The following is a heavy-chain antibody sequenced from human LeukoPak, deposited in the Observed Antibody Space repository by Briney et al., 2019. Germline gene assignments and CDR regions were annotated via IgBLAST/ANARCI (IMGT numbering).Heavy chain of an antibody. D-gene: IGHD2-2*01. J-gene: IGHJ4*02. CDR3: ARVLYCSSTSCPYFDY. Sequence: ASVKVSCKASGYTFTGYYMHWVRQAPGQGLEWMGWINPNSGGTNYAHKFQGRVTMTRDTSISTAYMELSRLRSDDTAVYYCARVLYCSSTSCPYFDYWGQGTLVTVSS. CDR2: INPNSGGT. V-gene: IGHV1-2*02. CDR1: GYTFTGYY.